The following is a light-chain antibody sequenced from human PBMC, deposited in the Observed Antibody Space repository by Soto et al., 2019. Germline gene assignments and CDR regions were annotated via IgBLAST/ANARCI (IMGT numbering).Light chain of an antibody. J-gene: IGKJ2*01. Sequence: IVLTQSPGTLSLSPWERATLSCRASQSVSATYLAWYQQKPGQAPRLLIYGASNRATGIPDRFTGSGSGTDFTLTISRLEPEDFAVYFCQQYVSSPMYTFGQGTKVDIK. CDR3: QQYVSSPMYT. V-gene: IGKV3-20*01. CDR1: QSVSATY. CDR2: GAS.